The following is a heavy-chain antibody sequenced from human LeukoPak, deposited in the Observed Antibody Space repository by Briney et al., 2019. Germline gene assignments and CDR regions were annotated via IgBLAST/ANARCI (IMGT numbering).Heavy chain of an antibody. CDR1: GFRFDSFY. CDR2: ISVCGAVP. CDR3: ARSLIVASEDY. D-gene: IGHD3-22*01. V-gene: IGHV3-11*04. Sequence: KPGGSLRLSCAASGFRFDSFYMGWIRQVPGKGLDYIALISVCGAVPYYAESVKGRFTISRDNAKNSVSLQMNSLSADDTAVYYCARSLIVASEDYWGQGTLDSVSS. J-gene: IGHJ4*02.